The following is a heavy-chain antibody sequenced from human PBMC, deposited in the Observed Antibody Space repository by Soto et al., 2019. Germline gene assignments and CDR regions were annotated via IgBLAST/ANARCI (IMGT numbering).Heavy chain of an antibody. J-gene: IGHJ4*02. Sequence: PSETLSLTCAVSGGSISSGGYSWSWIRQPPGKGLEWIGYIYHSGSTYYNPSLKSRVTISVDRSKNQFSLKLSSVTAAATAVYYCPRDTTLGFDYWGQGTLVTVSS. CDR3: PRDTTLGFDY. CDR2: IYHSGST. D-gene: IGHD4-17*01. CDR1: GGSISSGGYS. V-gene: IGHV4-30-2*01.